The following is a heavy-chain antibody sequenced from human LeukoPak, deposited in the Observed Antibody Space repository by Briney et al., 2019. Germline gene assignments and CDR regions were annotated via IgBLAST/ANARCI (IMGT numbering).Heavy chain of an antibody. Sequence: SETLSLTCTVSGGSISSGDYYWSWIRQPPGKGLEWIGYIYYSGSTYYNPSLKSRVTISVDTSKNQSSLKLSSVTAADTAVYYCASPSSPYYYYMDVWGKGTTVTVSS. CDR2: IYYSGST. CDR3: ASPSSPYYYYMDV. J-gene: IGHJ6*03. CDR1: GGSISSGDYY. D-gene: IGHD6-6*01. V-gene: IGHV4-30-4*08.